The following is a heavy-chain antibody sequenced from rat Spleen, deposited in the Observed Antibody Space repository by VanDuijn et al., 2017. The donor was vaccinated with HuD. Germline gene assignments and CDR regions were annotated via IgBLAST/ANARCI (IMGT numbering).Heavy chain of an antibody. CDR2: ITYDGGGT. Sequence: EVQLVESGGRLVQPGNSLKLSCAASGFTFSDHAMAWVRQFPKKGLEWVAIITYDGGGTFYRDSVKGRFTISKDNAKNTLSLQLDSLLTEDTAHYYCARQDCSGSLDYWVQGIMVTVSS. CDR1: GFTFSDHA. D-gene: IGHD3-2*01. V-gene: IGHV5-17*01. CDR3: ARQDCSGSLDY. J-gene: IGHJ2*01.